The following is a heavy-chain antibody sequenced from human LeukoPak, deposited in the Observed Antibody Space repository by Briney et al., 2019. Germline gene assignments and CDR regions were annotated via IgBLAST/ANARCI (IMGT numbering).Heavy chain of an antibody. CDR2: IRSSSSYI. J-gene: IGHJ4*02. Sequence: NPGGSVRLSCAASGFTFSSYSMNWVPQAPGKGLEWVSSIRSSSSYIYYADSVKGRFTISRDNAKNSLYLQMNSLRAEDTAVYYCARRVGYCSSTSCYAGDYWGQGTLVTVSS. CDR3: ARRVGYCSSTSCYAGDY. V-gene: IGHV3-21*01. D-gene: IGHD2-2*03. CDR1: GFTFSSYS.